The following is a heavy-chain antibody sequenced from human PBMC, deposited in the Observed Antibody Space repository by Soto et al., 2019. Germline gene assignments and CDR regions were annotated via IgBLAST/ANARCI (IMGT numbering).Heavy chain of an antibody. J-gene: IGHJ2*01. Sequence: QLQLQESGPGLVKPSETLSLTCTVSGGSISSSSYYWGWIRQPPGKGLEWIGNIYYSGSTYYNPSLKSRITLSVDTSKNQFSLRLSSVTAADTAVYYCARLVQSGYDYWYFDLWGRGTLVTVSS. CDR3: ARLVQSGYDYWYFDL. CDR1: GGSISSSSYY. D-gene: IGHD5-12*01. V-gene: IGHV4-39*01. CDR2: IYYSGST.